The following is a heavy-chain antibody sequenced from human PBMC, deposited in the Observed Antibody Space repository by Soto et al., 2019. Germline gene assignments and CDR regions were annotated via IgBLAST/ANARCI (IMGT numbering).Heavy chain of an antibody. CDR3: VCNGYYSLDH. CDR1: GDSMSSADW. Sequence: QVQLQESGPGLVKPSGTLSLTCAVSGDSMSSADWWSWVRQPPGKGLEWIGEIHHSGGINYHPSLTSRVTISVDMSKTQFSLNLSSVTAADTAVYFCVCNGYYSLDHWGQGTLVIVSP. J-gene: IGHJ4*02. V-gene: IGHV4-4*02. CDR2: IHHSGGI. D-gene: IGHD6-25*01.